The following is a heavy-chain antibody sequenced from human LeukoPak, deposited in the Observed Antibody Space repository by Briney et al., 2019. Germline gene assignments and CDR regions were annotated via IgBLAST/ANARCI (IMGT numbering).Heavy chain of an antibody. CDR2: ISSSSSYI. J-gene: IGHJ6*02. CDR3: ARDLKAYSGIDV. Sequence: GGSLRLSCAASGFTFSSYSMNWVRQAPGKGLEWASSISSSSSYIYYADSVKGRFTISRDNAKNSLYLQMNSLRAEDTAVYYCARDLKAYSGIDVWGQGTTVTVSS. CDR1: GFTFSSYS. V-gene: IGHV3-21*01.